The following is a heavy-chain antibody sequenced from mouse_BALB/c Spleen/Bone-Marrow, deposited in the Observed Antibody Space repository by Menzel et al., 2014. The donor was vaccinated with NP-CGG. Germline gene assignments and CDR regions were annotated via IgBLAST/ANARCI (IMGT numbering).Heavy chain of an antibody. CDR3: ESIYFYGSSYYTMDY. CDR1: GFTFSSYA. V-gene: IGHV5-6-5*01. D-gene: IGHD1-1*01. J-gene: IGHJ4*01. Sequence: EVKLMESGGGLVKPGGSLKLSCAASGFTFSSYAMSWVRQTPEQRLEWVASISSGGNTYYPDSVKGRFTISRDNARNILYLQRSSLRSEHTAMYYCESIYFYGSSYYTMDYWGQGTSVTVSS. CDR2: ISSGGNT.